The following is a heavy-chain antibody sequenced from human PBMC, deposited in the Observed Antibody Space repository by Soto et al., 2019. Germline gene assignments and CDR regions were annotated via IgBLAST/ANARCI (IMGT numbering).Heavy chain of an antibody. D-gene: IGHD2-2*01. CDR3: ARDQYLLPAAIYYGKDF. J-gene: IGHJ6*02. CDR1: GGTFSSYA. CDR2: IIPIFGTA. Sequence: SVKVSCKASGGTFSSYAISWVRQAPGQGLEWMGGIIPIFGTANYAQKFQGRVTITADESTSTAYMELSSLRSEDTAVYYCARDQYLLPAAIYYGKDFWGQGTTVTGSS. V-gene: IGHV1-69*13.